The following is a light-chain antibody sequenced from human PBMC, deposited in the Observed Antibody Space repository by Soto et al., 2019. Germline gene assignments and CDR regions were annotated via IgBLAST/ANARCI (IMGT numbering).Light chain of an antibody. V-gene: IGKV3-15*01. CDR2: GAS. Sequence: EIVMTQSPATLSVSPGDRATLSCRASQSVSIDLAWYQRKPGQAPRLLIYGASTRATGIPARFSGSGSGTDLTLTISSLQSEDFAVYYCQQYYDWPWTFGQGTKVDIK. J-gene: IGKJ1*01. CDR1: QSVSID. CDR3: QQYYDWPWT.